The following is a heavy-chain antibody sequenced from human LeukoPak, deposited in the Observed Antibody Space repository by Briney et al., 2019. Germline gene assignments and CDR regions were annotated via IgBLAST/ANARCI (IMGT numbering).Heavy chain of an antibody. CDR1: GYTFTSYD. CDR2: INTNTGNP. J-gene: IGHJ4*02. Sequence: GASVKVSCKASGYTFTSYDINWVRQATGQGLEWMGWINTNTGNPTYAQGFTGRFVFSLDTSVSTAYLQISSLKAEDTAVYYCARDDYYGSGIPYFDYWGQGTLVTVSS. D-gene: IGHD3-10*01. CDR3: ARDDYYGSGIPYFDY. V-gene: IGHV7-4-1*02.